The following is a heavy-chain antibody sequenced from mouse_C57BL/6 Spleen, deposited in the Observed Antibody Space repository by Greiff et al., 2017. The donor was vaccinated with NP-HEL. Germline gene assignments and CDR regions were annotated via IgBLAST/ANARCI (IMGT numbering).Heavy chain of an antibody. CDR2: INPNNGGT. J-gene: IGHJ3*01. Sequence: EVQLQQSGPELVKPGASVKISCKASGYTFTDYYMNWVKQSHGKSLEWIGDINPNNGGTSYNQKFKGKATLTVDKSSSTAYMELRSLTSEDSAVYYCARGPHVGFAYWGQGTLVTVSA. V-gene: IGHV1-26*01. CDR3: ARGPHVGFAY. CDR1: GYTFTDYY.